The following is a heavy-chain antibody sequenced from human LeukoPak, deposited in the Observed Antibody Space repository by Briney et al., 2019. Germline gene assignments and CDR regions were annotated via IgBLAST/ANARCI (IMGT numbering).Heavy chain of an antibody. CDR3: AKDPTTPSAGYSSFHY. CDR2: FSGTGSGI. J-gene: IGHJ4*02. D-gene: IGHD4-11*01. CDR1: GFTFNNYA. Sequence: GGSLRLSCAASGFTFNNYAMSWVRQAPGKGLEWVSTFSGTGSGIYYADSVKGRFTISRDNSKNTLYLQMDSLRAEDTAIYYCAKDPTTPSAGYSSFHYWGQGTPVTVSS. V-gene: IGHV3-23*01.